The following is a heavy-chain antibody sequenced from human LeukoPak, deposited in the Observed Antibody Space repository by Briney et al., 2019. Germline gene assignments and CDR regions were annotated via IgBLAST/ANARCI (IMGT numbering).Heavy chain of an antibody. CDR3: ARPKGYSPGDAFDI. J-gene: IGHJ3*02. CDR2: IYTSGST. V-gene: IGHV4-61*02. CDR1: GGSISSGSHY. Sequence: PSETLSLTCTVSGGSISSGSHYWSWIRQPAGKGLEWIGRIYTSGSTNYNPSLKSRVTISVDTSKNQFSLKLSSVTAADTAVYYCARPKGYSPGDAFDIWGQGTMVTVSS. D-gene: IGHD1-26*01.